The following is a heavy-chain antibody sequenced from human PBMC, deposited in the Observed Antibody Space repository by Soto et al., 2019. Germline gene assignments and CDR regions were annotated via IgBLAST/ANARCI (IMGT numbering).Heavy chain of an antibody. CDR2: IYYSGST. J-gene: IGHJ6*02. CDR1: GGSISSYY. Sequence: LSLTCTVSGGSISSYYWSWIRQPPGKGLEWIGYIYYSGSTNYNPSLKSRVTISVDTSKNQFSLKLSSVTAADTAVYYCARSRGPGYPEYYYYGMDVWGQGTTVTVSS. CDR3: ARSRGPGYPEYYYYGMDV. V-gene: IGHV4-59*01. D-gene: IGHD2-15*01.